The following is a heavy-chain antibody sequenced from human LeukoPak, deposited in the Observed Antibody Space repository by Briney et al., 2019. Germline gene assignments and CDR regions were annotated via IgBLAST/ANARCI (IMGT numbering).Heavy chain of an antibody. CDR3: ARGTYYYDSSGYFAFDI. V-gene: IGHV3-13*01. Sequence: PGGSLRLSCAASGFTFSSYDMHWVRQATGKGLEWVSAIGTAGDTYYPGSVKGRFTISRENAKNSLYLQMNSLRAGDTAVYYCARGTYYYDSSGYFAFDIWGQGTTVTVSS. CDR1: GFTFSSYD. CDR2: IGTAGDT. D-gene: IGHD3-22*01. J-gene: IGHJ3*02.